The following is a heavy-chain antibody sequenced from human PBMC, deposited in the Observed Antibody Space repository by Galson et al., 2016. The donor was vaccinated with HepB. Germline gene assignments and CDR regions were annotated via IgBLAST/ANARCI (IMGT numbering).Heavy chain of an antibody. Sequence: SLRLSCAASGFTFNNYVMSWIRQAPGKGLQWVSAIDGGGAGTYYADSVRGRFAISRDNSKNTLYLQMNSLRAEDTAVYYCARGRGSGSYSSFDYWGQGTLVTVSS. CDR3: ARGRGSGSYSSFDY. V-gene: IGHV3-23*01. CDR1: GFTFNNYV. J-gene: IGHJ4*02. CDR2: IDGGGAGT. D-gene: IGHD3-10*01.